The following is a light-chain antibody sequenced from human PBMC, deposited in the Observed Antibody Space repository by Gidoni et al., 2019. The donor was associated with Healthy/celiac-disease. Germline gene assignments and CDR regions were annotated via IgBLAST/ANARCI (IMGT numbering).Light chain of an antibody. CDR2: DAS. J-gene: IGKJ2*01. CDR1: QSVSSY. CDR3: QQRSNWPRYT. Sequence: EIVLTQSPATLSLSPGERATLSCRASQSVSSYLAWYQQKPGQAPRLLIYDASNRATGIPARFSGSGSGKDFTLTSSSLEPEDFAVYYCQQRSNWPRYTFGQGTKLEIK. V-gene: IGKV3-11*01.